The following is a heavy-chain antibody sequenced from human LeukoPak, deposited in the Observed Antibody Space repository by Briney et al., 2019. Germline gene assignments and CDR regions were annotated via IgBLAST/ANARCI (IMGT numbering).Heavy chain of an antibody. V-gene: IGHV3-23*01. J-gene: IGHJ4*02. CDR2: ISGSGGST. Sequence: GGSLRLSCAASGFTFSTYAMSWVRQAPGKGLEWVSAISGSGGSTYYADSVKGRFTISRDNSKNTLYLQMNSLRAEDTAVYYCAVRGWVQLWLPSYWGQGTLVTVSS. CDR1: GFTFSTYA. CDR3: AVRGWVQLWLPSY. D-gene: IGHD5-18*01.